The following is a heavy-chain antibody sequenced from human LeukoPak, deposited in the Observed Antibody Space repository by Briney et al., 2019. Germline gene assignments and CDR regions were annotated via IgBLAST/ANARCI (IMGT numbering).Heavy chain of an antibody. CDR2: IYISGTT. V-gene: IGHV4-4*07. D-gene: IGHD2-2*02. Sequence: PSETLSLTCTVSGGSISSYYWTWIRQPAGKGLEWIGRIYISGTTNYSPSLKSRVTMSLDTSKNQFSLKLSSVTAADTAVYYCAREGDCSSTSCYRAEADWFDPWGQGTLVTVSS. CDR3: AREGDCSSTSCYRAEADWFDP. J-gene: IGHJ5*02. CDR1: GGSISSYY.